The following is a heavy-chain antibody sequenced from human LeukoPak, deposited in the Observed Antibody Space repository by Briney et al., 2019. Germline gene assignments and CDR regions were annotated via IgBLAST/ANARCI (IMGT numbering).Heavy chain of an antibody. CDR3: ARGLVPAANSNPYYYYYYMDV. CDR2: IYSGGST. J-gene: IGHJ6*03. V-gene: IGHV3-53*01. D-gene: IGHD2-2*01. Sequence: GGSLRLSCAASGFTVSSNYMSWVRQAPGKGLEWVSVIYSGGSTYYADSVKGRSTISRDNSKNTLYLQMNSLRAGDTAVYYCARGLVPAANSNPYYYYYYMDVWGKGTTVTVSS. CDR1: GFTVSSNY.